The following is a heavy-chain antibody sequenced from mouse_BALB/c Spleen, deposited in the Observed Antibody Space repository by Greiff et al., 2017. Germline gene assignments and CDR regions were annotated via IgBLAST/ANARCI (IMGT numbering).Heavy chain of an antibody. J-gene: IGHJ4*01. CDR2: INPSNGRT. V-gene: IGHV1S81*02. D-gene: IGHD2-12*01. CDR1: GYTFTSYW. CDR3: ARGFYYRGLVYAMDD. Sequence: QVQLKESGAELVKPGASVKLSCKASGYTFTSYWMHWVKQRPGQGLEWIGEINPSNGRTNYNEKFKSKATLTVDKSSSTAYMQLSSLTSEDSAVYYCARGFYYRGLVYAMDDWGQGTSVTVSS.